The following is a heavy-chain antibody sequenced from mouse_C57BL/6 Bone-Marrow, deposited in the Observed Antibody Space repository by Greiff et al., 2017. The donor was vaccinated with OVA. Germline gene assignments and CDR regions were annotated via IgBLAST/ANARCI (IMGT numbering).Heavy chain of an antibody. Sequence: EVQVVESGGGLVQPGGSMKLSCVASGFTFSNYWMNWVRQSPEKGLEWVAQIRLKSDNYATHYAESVKGRFTISRDDSKSSVYLQMNNLRAEDTGIYYCTYTTVVDWYFDVWGTGTTVTVSS. J-gene: IGHJ1*03. D-gene: IGHD1-1*01. CDR2: IRLKSDNYAT. CDR3: TYTTVVDWYFDV. V-gene: IGHV6-3*01. CDR1: GFTFSNYW.